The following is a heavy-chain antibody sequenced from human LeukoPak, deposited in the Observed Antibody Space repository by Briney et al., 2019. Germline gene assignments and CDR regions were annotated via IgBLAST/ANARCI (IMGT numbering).Heavy chain of an antibody. Sequence: PSETLSLTCAVYGGSFSGYYWSWIRQPPGKGLEWIGNTYYSESTYYNPSLKSRVTISVDTSQNQFSLTLSSVTAADTAVYYCVLLGWYFYFDSWGPGIMVTVSS. CDR3: VLLGWYFYFDS. CDR2: TYYSEST. D-gene: IGHD6-19*01. V-gene: IGHV4-34*01. J-gene: IGHJ4*02. CDR1: GGSFSGYY.